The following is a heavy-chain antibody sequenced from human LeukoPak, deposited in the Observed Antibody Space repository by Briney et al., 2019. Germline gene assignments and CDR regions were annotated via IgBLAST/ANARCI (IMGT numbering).Heavy chain of an antibody. CDR1: GFTSSSYA. CDR3: AKDRGYSYGYHYFDY. D-gene: IGHD5-18*01. V-gene: IGHV3-23*01. CDR2: ISGSGGST. J-gene: IGHJ4*02. Sequence: PGGSLRLSCAASGFTSSSYAMSWVRQAPGKGLEWVSAISGSGGSTYYADSVKGRFTISRDNSKNTLYLQMNSLRAEDTAVYYCAKDRGYSYGYHYFDYWGQGTLVTVSS.